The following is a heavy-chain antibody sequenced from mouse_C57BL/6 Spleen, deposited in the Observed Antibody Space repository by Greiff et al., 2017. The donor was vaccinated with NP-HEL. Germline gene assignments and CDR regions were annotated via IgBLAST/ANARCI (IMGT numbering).Heavy chain of an antibody. J-gene: IGHJ2*01. D-gene: IGHD2-1*01. CDR2: INPNNGGT. Sequence: EVQLQQSGPELVKPGASVKISCKASGYTFTDYYMNWVKQSHGKSLEWIGDINPNNGGTSYNQKFKGKATLTVDKSSSTAYMELRSLTSEDSAVYYCAREGWGNYYWGQGTTLTVSS. V-gene: IGHV1-26*01. CDR3: AREGWGNYY. CDR1: GYTFTDYY.